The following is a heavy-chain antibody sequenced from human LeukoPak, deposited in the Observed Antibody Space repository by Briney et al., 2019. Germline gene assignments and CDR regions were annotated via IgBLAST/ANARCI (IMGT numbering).Heavy chain of an antibody. J-gene: IGHJ4*02. CDR2: INHSGST. D-gene: IGHD3-3*01. CDR1: GGSFSGYY. V-gene: IGHV4-34*01. Sequence: PSETLSLTCAVYGGSFSGYYWSWIRQPPGKGLEWIGEINHSGSTNYNPSLKSRVTISVDTSKNQFSLKLSSVTAADTAVYYCARGPYFWSGYYDYWGQGTLDTVSS. CDR3: ARGPYFWSGYYDY.